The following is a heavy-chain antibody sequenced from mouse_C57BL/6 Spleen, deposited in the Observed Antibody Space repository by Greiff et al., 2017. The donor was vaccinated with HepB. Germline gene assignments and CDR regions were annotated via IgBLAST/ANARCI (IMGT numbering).Heavy chain of an antibody. D-gene: IGHD3-2*02. CDR2: IDPSDSYT. V-gene: IGHV1-50*01. J-gene: IGHJ2*01. Sequence: QVQLQQPGAELVKPGASVKLSCKASGYTFTSYWMQWVKQRPGQGLEWIGEIDPSDSYTNYNQKFKGKATLNVDTSSSTAYMQLSSLTSEDSAVYYCARSGATAQATYDYWGQGTTLTVSS. CDR1: GYTFTSYW. CDR3: ARSGATAQATYDY.